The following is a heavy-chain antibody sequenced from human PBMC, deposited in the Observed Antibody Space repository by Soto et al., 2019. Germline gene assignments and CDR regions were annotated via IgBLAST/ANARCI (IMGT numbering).Heavy chain of an antibody. J-gene: IGHJ6*02. Sequence: EVHLVESGGGLVKPGGSLRLSCAASGFTFSSYSMNWVRQAPWKGLAWVSSISSRSSYIYYADSVKGRFTTSRDNAKNSLYLQMSSLRADDRAVYYCARVFRDCSSTSGGSYYYGMDVWGQGTTVTVSS. D-gene: IGHD2-2*01. CDR1: GFTFSSYS. V-gene: IGHV3-21*01. CDR3: ARVFRDCSSTSGGSYYYGMDV. CDR2: ISSRSSYI.